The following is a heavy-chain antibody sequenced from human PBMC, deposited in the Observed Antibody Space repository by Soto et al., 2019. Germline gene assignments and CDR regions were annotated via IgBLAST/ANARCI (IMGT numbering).Heavy chain of an antibody. CDR1: RVTVSGFY. Sequence: PXGSLVLLCRASRVTVSGFYVHWVRQPTGKGLEWVSTMGTAGDTYYAVSVKRRFTISRDNAENSLSLQMNSLSAGDTAVYFCARAHAVGAHFFDPWGQAIHVTVSS. CDR2: MGTAGDT. CDR3: ARAHAVGAHFFDP. J-gene: IGHJ5*02. D-gene: IGHD2-15*01. V-gene: IGHV3-13*01.